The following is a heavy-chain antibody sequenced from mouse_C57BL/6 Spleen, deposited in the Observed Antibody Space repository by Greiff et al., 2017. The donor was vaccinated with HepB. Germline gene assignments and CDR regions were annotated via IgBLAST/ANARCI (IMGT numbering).Heavy chain of an antibody. D-gene: IGHD1-1*01. CDR1: GYTFTSYG. J-gene: IGHJ4*01. CDR3: ARELPHYYAMDY. V-gene: IGHV1-81*01. Sequence: QVQLKQSGAELARPGASVKLSCKASGYTFTSYGISWVKQRTGQGLEWIGEIYPRSGNTYYNEKFKGKATLTADKSSSTAYMELRSLTSEDSAVYFCARELPHYYAMDYWGQGTSVTVSS. CDR2: IYPRSGNT.